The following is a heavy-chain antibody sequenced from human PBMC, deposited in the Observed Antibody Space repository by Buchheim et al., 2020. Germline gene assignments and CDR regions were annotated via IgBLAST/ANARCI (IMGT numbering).Heavy chain of an antibody. J-gene: IGHJ6*03. CDR3: ARVYSSSYYYYYYMDV. D-gene: IGHD6-6*01. CDR1: GGSFSGYY. Sequence: QVQLQQWGAGLLKPSETLSLTCAVYGGSFSGYYWSWIRQPPGKGLEWIGEINHSGSTNYNPSLKSRVTISVDTSKNQSSLMLSSVTAADTAVYYCARVYSSSYYYYYYMDVWGKGTT. V-gene: IGHV4-34*01. CDR2: INHSGST.